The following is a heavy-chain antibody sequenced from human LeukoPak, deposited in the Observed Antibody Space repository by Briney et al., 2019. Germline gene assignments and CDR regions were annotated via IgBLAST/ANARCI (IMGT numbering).Heavy chain of an antibody. D-gene: IGHD7-27*01. Sequence: SETLPLTCTVSGGSISTGTYFWIWIRQPAGKGLEWIGRIYTSGNTNYNPSLKSRVTISLDTSKNQFSLKLSSVTAADTAVYYCARGNWGDFDYWGQGTLVTVSS. CDR3: ARGNWGDFDY. CDR2: IYTSGNT. V-gene: IGHV4-61*02. CDR1: GGSISTGTYF. J-gene: IGHJ4*02.